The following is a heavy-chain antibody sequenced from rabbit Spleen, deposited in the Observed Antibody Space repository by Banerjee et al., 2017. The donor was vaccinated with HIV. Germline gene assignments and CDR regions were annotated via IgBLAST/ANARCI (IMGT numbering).Heavy chain of an antibody. J-gene: IGHJ6*01. CDR2: VGSGGFT. V-gene: IGHV1S40*01. D-gene: IGHD1-1*01. CDR1: GFSFSSSYY. Sequence: QSLEESGGDLVKPGASLTLTCTASGFSFSSSYYSCWVRQPPGKGLEWIACVGSGGFTYYANWAKGRFTISKTSSTTVTLQMTSLTAADTATYFCARDTSSSFSSYGMDLWGPGTLVTVS. CDR3: ARDTSSSFSSYGMDL.